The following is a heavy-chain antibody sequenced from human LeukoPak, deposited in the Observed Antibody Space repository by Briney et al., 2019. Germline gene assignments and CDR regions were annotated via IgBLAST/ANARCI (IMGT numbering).Heavy chain of an antibody. CDR3: ARHSYSNYAGY. CDR1: GGSISSSSYS. Sequence: PSETLSLTCTVSGGSISSSSYSWGWIRQPPGKGLEWIGSIYYSGSTYYNPSLKSRVTISVDTSKNQFSLKLSSVTAADTAVYYCARHSYSNYAGYWGQGTLVTVSS. V-gene: IGHV4-39*01. CDR2: IYYSGST. D-gene: IGHD4-11*01. J-gene: IGHJ4*02.